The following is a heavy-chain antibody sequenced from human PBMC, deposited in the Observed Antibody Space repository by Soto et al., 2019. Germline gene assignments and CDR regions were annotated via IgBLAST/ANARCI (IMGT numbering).Heavy chain of an antibody. CDR2: INHSGST. V-gene: IGHV4-34*01. J-gene: IGHJ6*02. CDR1: GGSFSGYY. D-gene: IGHD2-8*01. CDR3: ARGPIVLMVYAIPTLTTYGMDV. Sequence: ASETLSLTCAVYGGSFSGYYWSWIRQPPGKGLEWIGEINHSGSTNYNPSLKSRVTISVDTSKNQFSLKLSSVTAADTAVYYCARGPIVLMVYAIPTLTTYGMDVWGQGXTVTVSS.